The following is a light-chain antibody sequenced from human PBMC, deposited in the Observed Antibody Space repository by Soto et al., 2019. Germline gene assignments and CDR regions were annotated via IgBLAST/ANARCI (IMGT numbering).Light chain of an antibody. V-gene: IGKV3-11*01. J-gene: IGKJ5*01. CDR2: DAS. CDR3: QQRSNWPPIT. CDR1: QSVSSY. Sequence: EIVLTQSPATLSLSPGERVTLSCRASQSVSSYLAWYQQKPGQAPRLLIYDASNRATGIPARFSGSGSGTDFTPTTSSLEPEDFAVYYCQQRSNWPPITFGQGTRLEIK.